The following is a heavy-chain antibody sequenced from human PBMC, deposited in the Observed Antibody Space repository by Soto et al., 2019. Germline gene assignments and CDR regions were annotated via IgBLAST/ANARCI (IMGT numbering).Heavy chain of an antibody. Sequence: GASVKVSCKASGYTFTSYGISWVRQAPGQGLEWMGWISAYNGNTNYAQKLQGRVTMTTDTSTSTAYMELRSLRSDDTAVYYCARDTPFGVVTAYYFDYWGQGTLVTSPQ. CDR2: ISAYNGNT. CDR3: ARDTPFGVVTAYYFDY. V-gene: IGHV1-18*04. J-gene: IGHJ4*02. CDR1: GYTFTSYG. D-gene: IGHD3-3*01.